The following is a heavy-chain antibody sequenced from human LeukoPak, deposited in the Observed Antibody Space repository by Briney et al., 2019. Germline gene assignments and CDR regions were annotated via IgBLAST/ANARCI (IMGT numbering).Heavy chain of an antibody. CDR3: ARDLAVAGTPHFDY. Sequence: SQTLSLTCAISGDSVSSNSAAWNWIRQSPSRGLEWLGRTYYRSKWYNDYAVSVKSRITISPDTSKNQCSLQLNSVTPEDTAVYFCARDLAVAGTPHFDYWGQGTLVTVYS. V-gene: IGHV6-1*01. D-gene: IGHD6-19*01. J-gene: IGHJ4*02. CDR1: GDSVSSNSAA. CDR2: TYYRSKWYN.